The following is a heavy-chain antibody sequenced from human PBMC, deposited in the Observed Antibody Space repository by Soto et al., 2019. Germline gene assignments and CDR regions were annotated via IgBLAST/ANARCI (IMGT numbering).Heavy chain of an antibody. D-gene: IGHD3-10*01. Sequence: EVQLLESGGGLVQPGGSLRLSCAASGFTFSSYAMSWVRQAPGKGLEWVSSVSGSGETTYYADSVKGRFTISRDNSKNTLWLQMNSLRAEDTAVYYCAKDSNFYGSGSYYVYWGHGTLVTVSS. CDR2: VSGSGETT. J-gene: IGHJ4*01. CDR3: AKDSNFYGSGSYYVY. V-gene: IGHV3-23*01. CDR1: GFTFSSYA.